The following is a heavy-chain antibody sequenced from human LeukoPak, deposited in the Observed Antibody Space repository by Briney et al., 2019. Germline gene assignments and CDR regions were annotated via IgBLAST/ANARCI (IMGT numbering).Heavy chain of an antibody. V-gene: IGHV4-59*13. Sequence: SETLSLTCTVSGGSISSNHWSWIRQPPGKGLEWIGYISYIGNTNYNPSLKSRVTISIDTPKNQFSLKLTSVTAADTAVYYCARGRGQQWLEPFDPWGQGTLVTVSS. CDR3: ARGRGQQWLEPFDP. CDR2: ISYIGNT. CDR1: GGSISSNH. J-gene: IGHJ5*02. D-gene: IGHD6-19*01.